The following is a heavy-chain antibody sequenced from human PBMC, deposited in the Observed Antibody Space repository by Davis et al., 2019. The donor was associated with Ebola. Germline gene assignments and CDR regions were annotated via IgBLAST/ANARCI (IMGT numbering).Heavy chain of an antibody. CDR1: EYTLAELS. Sequence: AASVKVSCKVSEYTLAELSIHWVRQAPGKGLEWMGCFDPEDGEAIYAKKFQGRVTITRDTSASTIYLELSDLKSEETAVYYCARGALEFDYRGQGTLVTISS. V-gene: IGHV1-24*01. CDR2: FDPEDGEA. J-gene: IGHJ4*02. CDR3: ARGALEFDY.